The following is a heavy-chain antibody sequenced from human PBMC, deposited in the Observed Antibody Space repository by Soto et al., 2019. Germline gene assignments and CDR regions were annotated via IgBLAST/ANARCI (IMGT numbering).Heavy chain of an antibody. CDR2: IDPGNGKT. V-gene: IGHV1-3*01. Sequence: VHLVQSGSEVKKPGAAAKVSCKASGYTFSSYAIQWVRQAPGQRLEWVGWIDPGNGKTKYSQKFEGRVTITRDTSATTAYMELSHLSYEYTAVFYCARDLGDDFWSGPLYWGQGTLVTVSS. CDR1: GYTFSSYA. CDR3: ARDLGDDFWSGPLY. D-gene: IGHD3-3*01. J-gene: IGHJ4*02.